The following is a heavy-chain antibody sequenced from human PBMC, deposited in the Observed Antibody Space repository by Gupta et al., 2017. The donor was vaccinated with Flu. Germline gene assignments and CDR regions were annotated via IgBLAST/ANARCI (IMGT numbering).Heavy chain of an antibody. CDR1: EYTFIDSY. V-gene: IGHV1-2*06. J-gene: IGHJ3*01. CDR2: VNPNSGVT. D-gene: IGHD3-3*01. Sequence: QVQLEQYGAEQKKPVDSVKVSCNATEYTFIDSYIHWVRQAPGQGLEWMGRVNPNSGVTAYAQTFAGRVTMTRDTSINTAYMELSSLTSDDTAVYFCVRGGGTGGFAVAFTAWSQGTLITVSS. CDR3: VRGGGTGGFAVAFTA.